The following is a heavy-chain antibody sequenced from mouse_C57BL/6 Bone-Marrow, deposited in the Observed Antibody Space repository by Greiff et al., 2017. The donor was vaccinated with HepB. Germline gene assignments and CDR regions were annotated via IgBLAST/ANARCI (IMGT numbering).Heavy chain of an antibody. CDR3: ARDRARSTMVTRGFAY. J-gene: IGHJ3*01. CDR1: GFTFSSYA. V-gene: IGHV5-4*01. CDR2: ISDGGSYT. D-gene: IGHD2-2*01. Sequence: EVKLVESGGGLVKPGGSLKLSCAASGFTFSSYAMSWVRQTPEKRLEWVATISDGGSYTYYPDNVKGRFTISRDNAKNNLYLQMSHLKSEDTAMYYCARDRARSTMVTRGFAYWGQGTLVTVSA.